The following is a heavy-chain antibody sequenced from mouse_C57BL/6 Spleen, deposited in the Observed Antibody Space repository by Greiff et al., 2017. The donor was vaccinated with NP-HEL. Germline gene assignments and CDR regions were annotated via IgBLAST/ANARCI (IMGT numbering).Heavy chain of an antibody. V-gene: IGHV5-4*03. D-gene: IGHD1-1*01. CDR1: GFTFSSYA. CDR2: ISDGGSYT. Sequence: EVKLMESGGGLVKPRGSLKLSCAASGFTFSSYAMSWVRQTPEKRLEWVATISDGGSYTYYPDNVKGRFTISRDNAKNNLYLQMSHLKSEDTAMYYCARGGGSSWFAYWGQGTLVTVSA. J-gene: IGHJ3*01. CDR3: ARGGGSSWFAY.